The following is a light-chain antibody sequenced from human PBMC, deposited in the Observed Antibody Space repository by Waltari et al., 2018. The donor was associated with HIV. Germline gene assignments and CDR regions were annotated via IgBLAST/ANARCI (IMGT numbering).Light chain of an antibody. V-gene: IGLV1-51*02. CDR2: ENN. Sequence: QSVLTQPPSVSAAPGQKVIISCSGSSPNLGNNYVSWYQHHPGTAPKLLIYENNKRPSGIPDRFSGSKSGTSATLGITGLQTGDEADYYCETWDSSLSAGVFGGGTKLTVL. CDR3: ETWDSSLSAGV. J-gene: IGLJ2*01. CDR1: SPNLGNNY.